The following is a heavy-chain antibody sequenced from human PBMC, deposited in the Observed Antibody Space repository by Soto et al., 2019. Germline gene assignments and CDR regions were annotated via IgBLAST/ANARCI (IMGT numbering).Heavy chain of an antibody. D-gene: IGHD2-15*01. CDR1: GFTFSNAW. Sequence: EVQLVESGGDFVKPGGSLRLSCAASGFTFSNAWMYWVRQAPGKGLEWVGRIKSKTDGETTDFAAPVKGRFTISRDDSKNTLYLQMNSLKTEDTAVYYCXXXSRCSGITCKQAIDYWGQGTLVTVSS. CDR2: IKSKTDGETT. V-gene: IGHV3-15*01. J-gene: IGHJ4*02. CDR3: XXXSRCSGITCKQAIDY.